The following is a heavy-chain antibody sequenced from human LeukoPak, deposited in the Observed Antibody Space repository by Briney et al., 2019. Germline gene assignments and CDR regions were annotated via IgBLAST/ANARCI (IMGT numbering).Heavy chain of an antibody. CDR1: GFTFSSYG. J-gene: IGHJ4*02. CDR3: GRFEERGIPMHLFDY. V-gene: IGHV3-23*01. Sequence: QSGGSLRLSCAASGFTFSSYGMSWVRPAPGKGLEWVSAISGSGGSTYYADSVKGRFTISRDNSKNTMYVQMNSLRPEDTAVYYCGRFEERGIPMHLFDYWGQGTLVTVSS. D-gene: IGHD3-16*01. CDR2: ISGSGGST.